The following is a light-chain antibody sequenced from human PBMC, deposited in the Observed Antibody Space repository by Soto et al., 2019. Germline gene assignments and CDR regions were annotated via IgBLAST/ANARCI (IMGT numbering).Light chain of an antibody. CDR1: QNIRNY. CDR3: LQHNSYPRT. Sequence: DIQMTQSPSSLSASVGDRVTITCRASQNIRNYLNWYQQKPGKAPKLLIYMAFTLQSGVPSRFSGSGSGTDFSLTISSLQPEDSATYFCLQHNSYPRTFGQGTKVDIK. V-gene: IGKV1-17*01. J-gene: IGKJ1*01. CDR2: MAF.